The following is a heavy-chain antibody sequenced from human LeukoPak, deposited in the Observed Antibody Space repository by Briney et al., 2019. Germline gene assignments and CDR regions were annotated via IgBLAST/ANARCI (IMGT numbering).Heavy chain of an antibody. V-gene: IGHV1-46*01. CDR3: ARNPAGTNHYDSSGLSFDV. CDR1: GYTFTDYF. Sequence: ASVKVSCKASGYTFTDYFMHWVRQAPGQGLEWMGIMNPSGGSPTYARRFQGRVTMTRDTSTSTVYMELSSPRSEDTAVYYCARNPAGTNHYDSSGLSFDVWGQGTMVTVSS. CDR2: MNPSGGSP. J-gene: IGHJ3*01. D-gene: IGHD3-22*01.